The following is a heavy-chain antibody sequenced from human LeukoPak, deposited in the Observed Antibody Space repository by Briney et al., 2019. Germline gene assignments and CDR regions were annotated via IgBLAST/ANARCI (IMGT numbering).Heavy chain of an antibody. CDR3: ARRDISSGWSFDY. J-gene: IGHJ4*02. D-gene: IGHD6-19*01. CDR1: GGSISNYH. V-gene: IGHV4-4*07. Sequence: PSETLSLTCTVSGGSISNYHWSWIRQPARKGLECMGQIHTSGSTNYNPPLKSRVTMSIDTTEDQVSLTIRSVTAADTAFYYCARRDISSGWSFDYWGQGTLVTVSS. CDR2: IHTSGST.